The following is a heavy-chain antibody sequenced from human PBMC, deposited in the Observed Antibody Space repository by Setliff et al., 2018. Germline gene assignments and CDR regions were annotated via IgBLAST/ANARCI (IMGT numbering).Heavy chain of an antibody. CDR3: AHLTVGYDISGYLFS. D-gene: IGHD3-22*01. Sequence: SGPTLVNPTQTLTLTCTFSGFSLSTSGVGVGWIRQPPGKALECLALIYWDDDQRYSPSLKSRITSSKDTSKIQVVLTMANVDPVDTATYSCAHLTVGYDISGYLFSWGQGTLVTVSS. J-gene: IGHJ5*02. CDR1: GFSLSTSGVG. V-gene: IGHV2-5*02. CDR2: IYWDDDQ.